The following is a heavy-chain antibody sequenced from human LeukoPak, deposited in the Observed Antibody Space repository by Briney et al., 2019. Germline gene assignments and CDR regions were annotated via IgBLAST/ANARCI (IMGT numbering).Heavy chain of an antibody. D-gene: IGHD1-1*01. CDR1: GFTVSNNY. CDR3: ARDTKN. CDR2: IYSGGST. V-gene: IGHV3-53*01. Sequence: GGSLRLSCAGSGFTVSNNYMSWVRQAPGKGLEWVSIIYSGGSTYYADSVKGRFTISRDNSKNTLYLQMNSLRAEDTDVYYCARDTKNWGQGTLVTVSS. J-gene: IGHJ4*02.